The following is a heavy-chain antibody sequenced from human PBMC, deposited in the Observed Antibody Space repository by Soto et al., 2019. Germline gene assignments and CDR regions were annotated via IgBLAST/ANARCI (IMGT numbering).Heavy chain of an antibody. CDR3: VKYYGSGTYALDY. CDR2: ISGSGGST. D-gene: IGHD3-10*01. V-gene: IGHV3-23*01. CDR1: GVPFSSYA. J-gene: IGHJ4*02. Sequence: GGSLRLSCAASGVPFSSYAMSWVRQAPGKGLEWVSAISGSGGSTYYADSVKGRFTISRDNAKNTLYLQMNSLRPEDTAVYYCVKYYGSGTYALDYWGQGTLVTVSS.